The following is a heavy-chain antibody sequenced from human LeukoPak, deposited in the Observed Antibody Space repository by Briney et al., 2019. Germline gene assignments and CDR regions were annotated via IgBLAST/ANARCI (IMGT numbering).Heavy chain of an antibody. CDR3: ARVPNSYGYEGLDY. CDR1: GYTFTSYA. D-gene: IGHD5-18*01. CDR2: INTNTGNP. Sequence: GASVKVSCKASGYTFTSYAMNWVRQAPGQGLEWMGWINTNTGNPTYAQGFTGRFVFSLDTSVSTAYLQISSLKAEDTAVYYCARVPNSYGYEGLDYWGQGTLVTVSS. J-gene: IGHJ4*02. V-gene: IGHV7-4-1*02.